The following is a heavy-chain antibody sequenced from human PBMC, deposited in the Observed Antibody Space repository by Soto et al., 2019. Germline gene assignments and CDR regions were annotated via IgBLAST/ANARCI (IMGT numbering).Heavy chain of an antibody. Sequence: EVQLLESGGGLVQRGGSLRLSCAASGFTFSSYAMSWVRQAPGEGLEWVSAISGSGGSTYYADSVKGRCTISRDNSKNTLCLQMNSLRAEDTAVYYCAKATLVGATSPCDYWGQGTLVTVSS. V-gene: IGHV3-23*01. D-gene: IGHD1-26*01. CDR3: AKATLVGATSPCDY. J-gene: IGHJ4*02. CDR1: GFTFSSYA. CDR2: ISGSGGST.